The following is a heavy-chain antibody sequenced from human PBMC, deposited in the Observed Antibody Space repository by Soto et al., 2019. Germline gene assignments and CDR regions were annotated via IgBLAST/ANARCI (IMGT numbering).Heavy chain of an antibody. CDR1: EFTFSNYW. CDR3: ARARPGAYFDY. CDR2: MKEDGSET. Sequence: EVQLVESGGGLVQPGGSLRLSCEASEFTFSNYWMSWVRQAPGEGLEWVAIMKEDGSETYYVDSVKGRFTISRDNAKNSRHLQMNSLRVEDTAVYYCARARPGAYFDYWGQGTLVTVSS. J-gene: IGHJ4*02. V-gene: IGHV3-7*01.